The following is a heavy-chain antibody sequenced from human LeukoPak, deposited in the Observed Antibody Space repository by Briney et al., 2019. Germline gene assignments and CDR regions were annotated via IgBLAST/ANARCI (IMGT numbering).Heavy chain of an antibody. CDR1: GFAFGDHA. CDR3: TRGPTGRWLYYGMDV. D-gene: IGHD5-24*01. J-gene: IGHJ6*02. CDR2: IRSKGYGGTT. Sequence: GGSLRLSCITSGFAFGDHAMSWVRQAPGKGLDWVGFIRSKGYGGTTEYAASVKGRFTISRDDSKSIAYLQMNSLKSEDTAVYYCTRGPTGRWLYYGMDVWGQGTTVIVSS. V-gene: IGHV3-49*04.